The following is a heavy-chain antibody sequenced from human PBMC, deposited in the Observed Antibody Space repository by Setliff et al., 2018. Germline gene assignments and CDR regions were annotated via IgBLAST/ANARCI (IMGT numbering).Heavy chain of an antibody. Sequence: ASVKVSCKASGYKFTNYGVTWVRQAPGQGLEWIGWINNYNFNTNYAQRLQGRVTMTTDTSTSTAYMELRNLRSDDTAIYFCAKEPAVSLTEAVRRTYYDYAMDAWGQGTTVTVSS. V-gene: IGHV1-18*01. CDR1: GYKFTNYG. J-gene: IGHJ6*02. D-gene: IGHD3-9*01. CDR3: AKEPAVSLTEAVRRTYYDYAMDA. CDR2: INNYNFNT.